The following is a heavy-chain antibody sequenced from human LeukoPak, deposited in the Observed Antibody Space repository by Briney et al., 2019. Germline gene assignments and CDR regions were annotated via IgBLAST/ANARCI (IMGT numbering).Heavy chain of an antibody. V-gene: IGHV3-30*02. CDR3: AKDHPSLYYMDV. CDR1: GFTFSSYW. CDR2: IWYGGSNK. J-gene: IGHJ6*03. D-gene: IGHD2-2*01. Sequence: GGSLRLSCAASGFTFSSYWMHWVRQAPGKGLEWVAVIWYGGSNKYYADSVKGRFTISRDNSKNTPYLQMNSLRAEDTAVYYCAKDHPSLYYMDVWGKGTTVTVSS.